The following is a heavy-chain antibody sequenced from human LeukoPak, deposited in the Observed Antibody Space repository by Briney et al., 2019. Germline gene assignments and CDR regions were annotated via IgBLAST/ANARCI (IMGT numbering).Heavy chain of an antibody. V-gene: IGHV3-23*01. CDR3: AKDQYQLLVRSYYYYGMDV. D-gene: IGHD2-2*01. Sequence: GGSLRLSCAASGFTFSSYAMSWVRRAPGKGLEWVSAISGSGGSTYYADSVKGRFTISRDNSKSTLYLQMNSLRAEDTAVYYCAKDQYQLLVRSYYYYGMDVWGKGTTVTVSS. CDR1: GFTFSSYA. J-gene: IGHJ6*04. CDR2: ISGSGGST.